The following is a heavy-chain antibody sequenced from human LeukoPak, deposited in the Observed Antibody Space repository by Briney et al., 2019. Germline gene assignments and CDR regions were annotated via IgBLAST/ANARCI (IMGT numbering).Heavy chain of an antibody. CDR2: ISSSSSYI. V-gene: IGHV3-21*01. J-gene: IGHJ4*02. D-gene: IGHD6-6*01. CDR3: ARESHSSSSGVFDY. CDR1: GFTFSSYA. Sequence: PGGSLRLSCAASGFTFSSYAMSWVRQAPGKGLEWVSSISSSSSYIYYADSVKGRFTISRDNAKNSLYLQMNSLRAEDTAVYYCARESHSSSSGVFDYWGQGTLVTVSS.